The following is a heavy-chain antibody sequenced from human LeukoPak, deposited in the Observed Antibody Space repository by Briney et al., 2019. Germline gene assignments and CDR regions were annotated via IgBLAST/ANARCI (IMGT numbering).Heavy chain of an antibody. CDR3: ARFVLELIALRSVMGAFEI. CDR2: IYYSGDT. Sequence: PSETLSLTCGVSGGSIRTYYWTWVRQPPGKGLEWLSYIYYSGDTRYNPSLKSRVTMSVDTSKTQFSLKLSSVTAADTAVYYCARFVLELIALRSVMGAFEIWGQGIMVSVSS. V-gene: IGHV4-59*01. J-gene: IGHJ3*02. CDR1: GGSIRTYY. D-gene: IGHD3-3*01.